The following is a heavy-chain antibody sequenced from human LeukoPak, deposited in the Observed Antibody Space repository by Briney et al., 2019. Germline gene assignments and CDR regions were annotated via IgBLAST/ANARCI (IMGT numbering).Heavy chain of an antibody. CDR3: ARGDHYYDSSGYYYPDY. CDR2: ISYDGSNK. CDR1: GFTFSSYA. D-gene: IGHD3-22*01. V-gene: IGHV3-30-3*01. Sequence: GGSLRLSCAASGFTFSSYAMHWVRQAPGKGLEWVAVISYDGSNKYYADSVKGRFTISRDNSKNMLYLQMNSLRAEDTAVYYCARGDHYYDSSGYYYPDYWGQGTLVTVSS. J-gene: IGHJ4*02.